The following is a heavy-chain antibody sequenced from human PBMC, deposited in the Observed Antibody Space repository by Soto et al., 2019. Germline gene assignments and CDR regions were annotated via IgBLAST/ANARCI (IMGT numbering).Heavy chain of an antibody. V-gene: IGHV3-33*01. CDR1: GFSLRTYG. Sequence: GSLRLSCAASGFSLRTYGMHWLRRAPGKGLEWVAFIWYDGTKKFYANSVKGRSTISKDNSNNILYLQMSGLRVEDTAVYYCARDVLTAVAGSVNWFDPWGQGTLVTVSS. J-gene: IGHJ5*02. CDR2: IWYDGTKK. CDR3: ARDVLTAVAGSVNWFDP. D-gene: IGHD6-19*01.